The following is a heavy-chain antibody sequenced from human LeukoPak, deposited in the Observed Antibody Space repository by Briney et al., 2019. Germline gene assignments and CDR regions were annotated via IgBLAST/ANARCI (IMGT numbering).Heavy chain of an antibody. D-gene: IGHD6-6*01. CDR1: GYTFTAYY. V-gene: IGHV1-2*02. J-gene: IGHJ4*02. Sequence: ASVKVSCKASGYTFTAYYVHWVRQAPGQGLEWMGWITPNSGGTNYAQKFQGRVTMTTDTSTSTAYMELTSLRSDDTAVYYCARGSRPIDYWGQGTLVTVSS. CDR3: ARGSRPIDY. CDR2: ITPNSGGT.